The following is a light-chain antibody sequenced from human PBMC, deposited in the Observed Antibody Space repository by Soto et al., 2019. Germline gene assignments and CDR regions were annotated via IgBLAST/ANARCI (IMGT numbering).Light chain of an antibody. CDR3: QQCGSSPWT. V-gene: IGKV3-20*01. Sequence: EMVLTHSRDTLSLSPGERATLSCIASQSVSSYYLAWYQQKPGQAPRLLIYAASSRATGIPDRFSGGGSGTDFTLTISRLEPEDFAVYYCQQCGSSPWTFGQGTKVDIK. J-gene: IGKJ1*01. CDR2: AAS. CDR1: QSVSSYY.